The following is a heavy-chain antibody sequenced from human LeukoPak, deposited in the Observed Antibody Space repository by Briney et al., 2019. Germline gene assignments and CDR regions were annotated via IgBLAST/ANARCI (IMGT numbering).Heavy chain of an antibody. Sequence: SETLSLTCTVSGGSISSYYWSWIRQPPGKGLEWIGEINHSGSTNYNPSLKSRVTISVDTSKNQFSLKLSSVTAADTAVYYCARLTYYDFWSGPNPYYYYMDVWGKGTTVTVSS. J-gene: IGHJ6*03. CDR1: GGSISSYY. CDR2: INHSGST. CDR3: ARLTYYDFWSGPNPYYYYMDV. V-gene: IGHV4-34*01. D-gene: IGHD3-3*01.